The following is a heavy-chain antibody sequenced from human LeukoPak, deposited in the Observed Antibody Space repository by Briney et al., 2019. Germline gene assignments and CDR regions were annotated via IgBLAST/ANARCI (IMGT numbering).Heavy chain of an antibody. D-gene: IGHD2-15*01. V-gene: IGHV1-2*02. CDR3: APSAAEYYFDY. J-gene: IGHJ4*02. CDR2: INPKSGGT. CDR1: GWTFTVYF. Sequence: ASVNVSCKASGWTFTVYFIYWVGQAPARGVEWMGWINPKSGGTNYAQKFQGRVTMTRDTSISTAYMELSRLRSDDTAVYYCAPSAAEYYFDYWGQGTLVTVSS.